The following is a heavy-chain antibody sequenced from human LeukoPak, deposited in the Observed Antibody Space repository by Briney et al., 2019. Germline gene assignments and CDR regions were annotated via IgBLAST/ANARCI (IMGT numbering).Heavy chain of an antibody. Sequence: ASVKVSCKASGYTFTGYYMHWVRQAPGQGLEWMGWINPNSGGTNYAQKFQGRVTMTRDTSISTAYMELSRLRSDDTAVYYCASDGYYDSSGYFYYFDYWGQGTLVTVSS. CDR1: GYTFTGYY. V-gene: IGHV1-2*02. J-gene: IGHJ4*02. D-gene: IGHD3-22*01. CDR2: INPNSGGT. CDR3: ASDGYYDSSGYFYYFDY.